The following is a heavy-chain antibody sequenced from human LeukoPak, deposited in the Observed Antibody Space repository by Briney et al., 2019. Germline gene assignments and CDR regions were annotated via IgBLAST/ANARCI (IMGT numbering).Heavy chain of an antibody. CDR1: GYSFTTYW. Sequence: GESLKIFCKTSGYSFTTYWIGWVRQMPGKGLEWMGIIWPSDSSTRYSPSFQGQVTISADRSISTAYLQWSSLKASDTAMYYCARQVWFGGYNWFDPWGQGTLVTVSS. CDR3: ARQVWFGGYNWFDP. J-gene: IGHJ5*02. D-gene: IGHD3-10*01. V-gene: IGHV5-51*01. CDR2: IWPSDSST.